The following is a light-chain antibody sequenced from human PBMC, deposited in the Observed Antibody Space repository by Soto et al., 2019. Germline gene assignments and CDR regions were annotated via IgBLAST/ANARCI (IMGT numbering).Light chain of an antibody. CDR2: EAS. CDR3: QQLYTSPFT. Sequence: DIEFTQSPSLLSASIGDRVTITCRASHDISTFLAWYQQKPGKPPKLFIYEASTLQSGVPSRFSGSGSGTECTLTISGLLPEDFQAYHCQQLYTSPFTFGQGTRLEIK. J-gene: IGKJ5*01. V-gene: IGKV1-9*01. CDR1: HDISTF.